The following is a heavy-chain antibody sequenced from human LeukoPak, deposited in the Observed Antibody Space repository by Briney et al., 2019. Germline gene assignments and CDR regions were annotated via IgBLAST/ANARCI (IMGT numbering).Heavy chain of an antibody. CDR3: ASHIGGSYSNYYYMGV. V-gene: IGHV4-59*08. CDR2: VSSSGTT. Sequence: SETLSLTCNVSGDSISSYYWGWIRQPPGKGLEWIAYVSSSGTTNDNPSLKSRVTISVDTSKNQLSLKLTSVTAADTAVYYCASHIGGSYSNYYYMGVWGKGTMVTVSS. D-gene: IGHD1-26*01. CDR1: GDSISSYY. J-gene: IGHJ6*03.